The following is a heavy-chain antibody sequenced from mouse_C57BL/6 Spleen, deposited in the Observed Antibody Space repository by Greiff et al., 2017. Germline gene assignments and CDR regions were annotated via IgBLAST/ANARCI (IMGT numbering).Heavy chain of an antibody. D-gene: IGHD1-1*01. V-gene: IGHV1-54*01. J-gene: IGHJ2*01. CDR3: AREDDYGSSLDY. Sequence: QVQLKESGAELVRPGTSVKVSCKASGYAFTNYLIEWVKQRPGQGLEWIGVLNPGSGGTNYNEKFKGKATLTADKSSSTAYMQLSSLTSEDSAVYFFAREDDYGSSLDYWGQGTTLTVSS. CDR2: LNPGSGGT. CDR1: GYAFTNYL.